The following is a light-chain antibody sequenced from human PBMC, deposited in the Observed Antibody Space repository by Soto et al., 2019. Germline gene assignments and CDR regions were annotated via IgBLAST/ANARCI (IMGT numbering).Light chain of an antibody. V-gene: IGLV1-44*01. CDR2: SNN. Sequence: QSVLTQPPSASGTPGQRVTISCSGSNSNIGSNTVNWYQQLPGTAPTLLIYSNNQRPSGVPARFSGSKSGTSASLAVNGLQSEDEADYYCAAWDDSLNGPLFGGGTKVTVL. J-gene: IGLJ3*02. CDR1: NSNIGSNT. CDR3: AAWDDSLNGPL.